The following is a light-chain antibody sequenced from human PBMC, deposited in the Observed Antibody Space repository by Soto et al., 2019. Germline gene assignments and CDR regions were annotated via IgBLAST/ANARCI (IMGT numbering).Light chain of an antibody. J-gene: IGKJ1*01. CDR2: GAS. CDR1: VSVSSSF. V-gene: IGKV3-20*01. CDR3: QQYVTSPWA. Sequence: EIVLTQSPGTLSLSPGERATLSCRASVSVSSSFLAWYQQKPGQAPRLLIYGASNRATGIPDRFSGSGSGTDFTLTISRLEPEDFAVYYCQQYVTSPWAFGQGTKVDIK.